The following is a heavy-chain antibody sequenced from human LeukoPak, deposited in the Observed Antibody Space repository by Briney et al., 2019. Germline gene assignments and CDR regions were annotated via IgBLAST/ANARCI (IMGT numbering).Heavy chain of an antibody. D-gene: IGHD3-10*01. V-gene: IGHV1-18*01. CDR2: ISAYNGNT. J-gene: IGHJ6*02. Sequence: ASVTVSCTASGYTFTSYGISWVRQAPGQGLEWMGWISAYNGNTNYAQKLQGRVTMTTDTSTSTAYLELRSLRSDDTAVYYCARSLYGVRVNSMDVWGQGTTVTVSS. CDR3: ARSLYGVRVNSMDV. CDR1: GYTFTSYG.